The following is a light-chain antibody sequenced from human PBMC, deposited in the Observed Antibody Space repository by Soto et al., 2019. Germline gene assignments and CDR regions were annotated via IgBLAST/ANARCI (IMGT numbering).Light chain of an antibody. Sequence: QSALTQPRSVSGSPGQSVTISCTGTSSDVGGYNYVSWYQQHPGKAPKLMIYDVNKRPSGVPDRFSGSKSGNTASLTISGLQAVDEADYYCCSYAGSYTLVFGTGTKVTVL. CDR1: SSDVGGYNY. J-gene: IGLJ1*01. V-gene: IGLV2-11*01. CDR2: DVN. CDR3: CSYAGSYTLV.